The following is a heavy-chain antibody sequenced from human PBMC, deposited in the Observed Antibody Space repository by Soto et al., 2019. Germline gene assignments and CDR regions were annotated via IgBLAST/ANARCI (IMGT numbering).Heavy chain of an antibody. CDR2: VSHDGRNT. Sequence: VQLVESGGGVVQPGRSLRLSCAASGFTFSDYAMHWVLQAPGKGLEWVAVVSHDGRNTHYADSVKGRFTISRDSSKNTVSLEMTSLRADDTAVYYCAKGGRQWLVTSDFNYWGQGALVTVSS. CDR3: AKGGRQWLVTSDFNY. CDR1: GFTFSDYA. D-gene: IGHD6-19*01. J-gene: IGHJ4*02. V-gene: IGHV3-30*18.